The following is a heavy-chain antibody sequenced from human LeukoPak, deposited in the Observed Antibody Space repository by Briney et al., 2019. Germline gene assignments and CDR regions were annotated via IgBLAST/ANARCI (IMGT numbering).Heavy chain of an antibody. V-gene: IGHV3-23*01. CDR3: AKDQVSGSYFDPFDY. CDR1: GFTFSSYA. D-gene: IGHD1-26*01. Sequence: PGGSLRLSCAASGFTFSSYAMSWVRQAPGKGLEWVSAISGSGGSTYYADSVKGRFTISRDNSKNTLYLQMNSLRAEDTAVYYCAKDQVSGSYFDPFDYWGQGTLVTVSS. J-gene: IGHJ4*02. CDR2: ISGSGGST.